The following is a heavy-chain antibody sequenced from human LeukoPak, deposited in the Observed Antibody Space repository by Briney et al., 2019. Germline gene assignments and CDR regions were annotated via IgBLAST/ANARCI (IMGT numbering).Heavy chain of an antibody. J-gene: IGHJ6*03. CDR1: GGSISTYH. CDR2: MQSSGIS. Sequence: SETLSLTCIVSGGSISTYHWNWIRKPPGKGLEWIGYMQSSGISKYNPSLKSRVNIFVDTSKNQFVLNLSSVTAADTAVYYCARHQWHYYYYMGVWGKGSTVTVSS. D-gene: IGHD6-19*01. V-gene: IGHV4-59*08. CDR3: ARHQWHYYYYMGV.